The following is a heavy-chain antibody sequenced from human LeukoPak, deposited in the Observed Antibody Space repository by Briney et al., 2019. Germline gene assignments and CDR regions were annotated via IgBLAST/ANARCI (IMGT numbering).Heavy chain of an antibody. J-gene: IGHJ3*02. CDR3: ARGGWREPDALDI. Sequence: GGSPRLSCAASGFTFSSFAMSWVRQAPGKGLEWVSYISSHSSYTNYADSVKGRFTISRDNAKNSLYLQMNSLRAEDTAMYYCARGGWREPDALDIWGQGTMVTVSS. V-gene: IGHV3-11*05. D-gene: IGHD5-12*01. CDR2: ISSHSSYT. CDR1: GFTFSSFA.